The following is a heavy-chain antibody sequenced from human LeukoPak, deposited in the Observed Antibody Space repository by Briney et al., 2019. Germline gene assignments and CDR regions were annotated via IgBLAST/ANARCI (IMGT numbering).Heavy chain of an antibody. CDR2: ISGSGGNT. CDR3: AKVVVPAATSVGRYFDY. V-gene: IGHV3-23*01. Sequence: VGSLRLSCAASGFTFNSYGMSWVRQAPGKGLEWVSAISGSGGNTYYADSVKGRFTISRDNSKNTLYLQMNSLRAEDTAVYYCAKVVVPAATSVGRYFDYWGQGTLVTVSS. D-gene: IGHD2-2*01. CDR1: GFTFNSYG. J-gene: IGHJ4*02.